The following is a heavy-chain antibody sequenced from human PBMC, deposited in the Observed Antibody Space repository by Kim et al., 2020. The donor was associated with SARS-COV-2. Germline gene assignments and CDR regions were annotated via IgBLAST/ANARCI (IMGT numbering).Heavy chain of an antibody. CDR2: SYYSGST. V-gene: IGHV4-31*03. J-gene: IGHJ6*02. CDR3: AGGITMFGVVTNGLDV. CDR1: GGSISSGGYY. Sequence: SETLSLTCTVSGGSISSGGYYWSWIRQHPGKGLEWIRYSYYSGSTYYNPSLKRRVTISVDTSKNQSSLKLSSVTAAETAVYYCAGGITMFGVVTNGLDVWGQGTTVTVSS. D-gene: IGHD3-3*01.